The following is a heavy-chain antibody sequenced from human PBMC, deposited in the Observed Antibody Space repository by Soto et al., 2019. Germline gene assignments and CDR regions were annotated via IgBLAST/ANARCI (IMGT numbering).Heavy chain of an antibody. Sequence: SETLSLTCTFSGGSISSYYWSLIRQPPGKGLEWIGYIYYSGSTNYNPSLKSRVTISVDTSKNQFSLKLSSVTAADTAVYYCARDRAPYYDFWSGYLGDWFDPWGQGTLVTVSS. CDR2: IYYSGST. D-gene: IGHD3-3*01. V-gene: IGHV4-59*01. CDR1: GGSISSYY. J-gene: IGHJ5*02. CDR3: ARDRAPYYDFWSGYLGDWFDP.